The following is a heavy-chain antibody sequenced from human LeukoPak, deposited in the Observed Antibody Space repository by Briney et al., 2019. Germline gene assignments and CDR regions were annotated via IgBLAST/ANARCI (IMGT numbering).Heavy chain of an antibody. CDR2: IRSKANSYAT. CDR1: GFTFSGSA. V-gene: IGHV3-73*01. D-gene: IGHD2-8*01. CDR3: TSGCTNGVCYNDY. Sequence: GGSLRLSCAASGFTFSGSAMHWVRQASGKELEWVGRIRSKANSYATAYAASVKGRFTISRDDSKNTAYLQMNSLKTEDTAVYYCTSGCTNGVCYNDYWGQGTLVTVSS. J-gene: IGHJ4*02.